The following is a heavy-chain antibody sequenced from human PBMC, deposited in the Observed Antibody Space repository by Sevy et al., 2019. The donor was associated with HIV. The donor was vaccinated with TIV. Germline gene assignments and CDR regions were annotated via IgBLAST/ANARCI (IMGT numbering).Heavy chain of an antibody. CDR3: ASLNGYCSGGSCYNWFDP. J-gene: IGHJ5*02. CDR2: ISSSGSTI. D-gene: IGHD2-15*01. V-gene: IGHV3-11*01. CDR1: RFTFSDYY. Sequence: GGSLRLSCAASRFTFSDYYMSWIRQAPGKGLEWVSYISSSGSTIYYADSVKGRFTISRDNAKNSLYLQMNSLRAEDTAVYYCASLNGYCSGGSCYNWFDPWGQGTLVTVSS.